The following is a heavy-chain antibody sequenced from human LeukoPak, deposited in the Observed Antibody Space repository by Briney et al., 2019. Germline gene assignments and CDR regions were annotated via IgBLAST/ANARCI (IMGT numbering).Heavy chain of an antibody. Sequence: PSQTLSLTCTVSGGSISSGGYYWRWIRQHPGKGLEWIGYIYYSGSTYYNPSLKSRVTISVDTSKNQFSLKLSSVTAADTAVYYCARTNNYYDSSGYGYYFDYWGQGTLVTVSS. CDR3: ARTNNYYDSSGYGYYFDY. D-gene: IGHD3-22*01. CDR1: GGSISSGGYY. CDR2: IYYSGST. V-gene: IGHV4-31*03. J-gene: IGHJ4*02.